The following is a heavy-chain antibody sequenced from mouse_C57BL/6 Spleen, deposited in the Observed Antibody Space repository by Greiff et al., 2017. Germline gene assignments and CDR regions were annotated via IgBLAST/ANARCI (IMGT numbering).Heavy chain of an antibody. J-gene: IGHJ3*01. CDR3: ARGGGSYGSSPFAY. V-gene: IGHV1-22*01. Sequence: VQLKESGPELVKPGASVKMSCKASGYTFTDYNMHWVKQSHGKSLAWIGYINPNNGGTSYNQKFKGKATLTVNKSSSTAYMELRSLTSEDSAVYYCARGGGSYGSSPFAYWGQGTLVTVSA. D-gene: IGHD1-1*01. CDR1: GYTFTDYN. CDR2: INPNNGGT.